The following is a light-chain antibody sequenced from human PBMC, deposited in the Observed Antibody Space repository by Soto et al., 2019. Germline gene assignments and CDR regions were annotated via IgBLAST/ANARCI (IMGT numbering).Light chain of an antibody. Sequence: DIQMTQSPSSLSASVGDRVTITCRASQTIAMYVNWFQQKPGKAPKLLIYAASSLQSGVPSRFSGSGSGTDFTFTISSLQPEDIATYYCQQYENLPTFGQGTRLEIK. CDR2: AAS. J-gene: IGKJ5*01. CDR3: QQYENLPT. CDR1: QTIAMY. V-gene: IGKV1-33*01.